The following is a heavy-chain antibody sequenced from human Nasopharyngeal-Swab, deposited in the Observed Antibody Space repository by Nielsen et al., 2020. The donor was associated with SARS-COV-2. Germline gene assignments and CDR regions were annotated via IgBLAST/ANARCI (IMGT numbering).Heavy chain of an antibody. J-gene: IGHJ6*02. D-gene: IGHD5-18*01. Sequence: GESLKISCAASGFIFSNYWMTWVRQAPGKGLEWVANIKQDGSEMYYVDSVKGRFTISRDNFKNTLYMQMSSLRAEDTAVYYCAKDLVYTYDYNYYYGMDVWGQGTTVTVSS. CDR1: GFIFSNYW. V-gene: IGHV3-7*03. CDR2: IKQDGSEM. CDR3: AKDLVYTYDYNYYYGMDV.